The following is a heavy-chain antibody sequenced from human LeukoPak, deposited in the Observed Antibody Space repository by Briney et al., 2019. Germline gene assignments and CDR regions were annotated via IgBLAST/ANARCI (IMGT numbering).Heavy chain of an antibody. V-gene: IGHV4-39*01. CDR3: ATYNRDVWGRLDH. Sequence: PSETLSLTCIVSGGSINSFNYYWDWVRQPPGKGLEWIDSIHNSGSTYYNPSFKSRVTISVDTSKNQFFLKLSSVTAADTAVYYCATYNRDVWGRLDHWGQGTLVTVSS. CDR2: IHNSGST. J-gene: IGHJ4*02. D-gene: IGHD3-16*01. CDR1: GGSINSFNYY.